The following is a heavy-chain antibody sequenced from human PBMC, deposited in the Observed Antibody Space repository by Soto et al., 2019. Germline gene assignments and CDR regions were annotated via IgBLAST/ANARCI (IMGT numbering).Heavy chain of an antibody. CDR2: IYQSGST. CDR1: GGSVDKNNY. V-gene: IGHV4-4*02. J-gene: IGHJ4*02. CDR3: ASQNQGSYHFDH. Sequence: SETLSLTCAVSGGSVDKNNYWSWVRQSPGKGLEWIGEIYQSGSTSYSPSLKSRVIISLDKSKNEFSLRLNSVTAADTAVYYCASQNQGSYHFDHWGQGHPVPVSS. D-gene: IGHD3-16*02.